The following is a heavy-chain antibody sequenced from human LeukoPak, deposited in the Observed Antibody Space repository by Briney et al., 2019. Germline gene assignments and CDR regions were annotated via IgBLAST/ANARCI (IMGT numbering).Heavy chain of an antibody. CDR2: IYYSGST. D-gene: IGHD6-19*01. CDR3: ARRGQWLHHPSDY. V-gene: IGHV4-39*01. J-gene: IGHJ4*02. Sequence: SETLSLTCTVSGGSISSSSSYWGWIRQPPGKGLEWIGSIYYSGSTYYNPSLKSRVTISVDTSKNQFSLKLSSVTAADTAVYYCARRGQWLHHPSDYWGQGTLVTVSS. CDR1: GGSISSSSSY.